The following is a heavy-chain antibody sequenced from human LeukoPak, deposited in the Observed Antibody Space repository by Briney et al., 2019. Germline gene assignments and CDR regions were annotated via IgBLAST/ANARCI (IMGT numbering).Heavy chain of an antibody. D-gene: IGHD3-22*01. CDR2: ISYDGSNK. Sequence: GGSLRLSCAASGFTFSSYAMHWVRQAPGKGLEWVAVISYDGSNKYYADSVKGRFTISRDNSKNTLYLQMNSLRAKDTAVYYCARGGTYYYDSSGYEDAFDIWGQGTMVTVSS. CDR3: ARGGTYYYDSSGYEDAFDI. J-gene: IGHJ3*02. V-gene: IGHV3-30*01. CDR1: GFTFSSYA.